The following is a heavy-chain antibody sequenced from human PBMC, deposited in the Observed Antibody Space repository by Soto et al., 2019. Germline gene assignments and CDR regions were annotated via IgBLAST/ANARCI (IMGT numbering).Heavy chain of an antibody. J-gene: IGHJ6*02. CDR1: GFTFSSYA. CDR3: ARAFDYYDSSGYCDGMDV. CDR2: ISSNGGST. V-gene: IGHV3-64*04. D-gene: IGHD3-22*01. Sequence: GGSLRLSCAASGFTFSSYAMHWVRQAPGKGLEYVSAISSNGGSTYYADSVKGRFTISRDNSKNTLYLQMNSLRAEDTAVYYCARAFDYYDSSGYCDGMDVWGQGTTVTVSS.